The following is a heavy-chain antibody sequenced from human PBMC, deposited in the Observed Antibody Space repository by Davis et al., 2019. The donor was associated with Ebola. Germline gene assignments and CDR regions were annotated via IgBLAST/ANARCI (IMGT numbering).Heavy chain of an antibody. D-gene: IGHD4-17*01. J-gene: IGHJ4*02. CDR3: AGWTGTTNY. CDR2: INPDGSGK. V-gene: IGHV3-7*03. CDR1: GFTFSGFW. Sequence: GGSLRLSCVASGFTFSGFWMNWVRHIPTKGLEWVANINPDGSGKTYVDSVKGRFTVSRDNAKSSLYLQMDSLRTDDTGVYYCAGWTGTTNYWGQGMLVTVSS.